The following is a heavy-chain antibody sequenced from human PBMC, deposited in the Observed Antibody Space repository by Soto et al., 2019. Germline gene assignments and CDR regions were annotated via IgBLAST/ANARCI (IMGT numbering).Heavy chain of an antibody. Sequence: QVQLQESGPGLVKPSETLSLTCTVSGGSISSYYWSWIRKPPGKGLEWIEYIYYSGSTNYNPSLKSRVTISVDTTKNQFSLKLSSVTAADRAVYYCAICRDGYDFDYWGQGTLVTVSS. V-gene: IGHV4-59*08. D-gene: IGHD5-12*01. J-gene: IGHJ4*02. CDR1: GGSISSYY. CDR3: AICRDGYDFDY. CDR2: IYYSGST.